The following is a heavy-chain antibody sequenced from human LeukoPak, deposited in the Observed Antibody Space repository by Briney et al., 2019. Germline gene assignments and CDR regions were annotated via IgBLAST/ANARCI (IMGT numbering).Heavy chain of an antibody. CDR2: IIPIFGTA. Sequence: GASVKVSCKASGGTFSSYAISWVRQAPGQGLEWMGGIIPIFGTANYAQKFQGRVTITTDESTSTAYMELSSLRSEDTAVYYCARVGGSRIHHYYYYYYMDVWGKGTTVTVSS. CDR1: GGTFSSYA. J-gene: IGHJ6*03. CDR3: ARVGGSRIHHYYYYYYMDV. D-gene: IGHD5-18*01. V-gene: IGHV1-69*05.